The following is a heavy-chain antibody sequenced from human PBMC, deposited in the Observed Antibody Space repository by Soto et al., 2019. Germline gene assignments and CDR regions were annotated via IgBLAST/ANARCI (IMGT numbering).Heavy chain of an antibody. CDR2: IYYSGSS. V-gene: IGHV4-59*08. CDR1: GGSISSYY. D-gene: IGHD6-19*01. J-gene: IGHJ5*02. Sequence: SETLSLTCTVSGGSISSYYWSWIRQPPGKGLEWIGYIYYSGSSNYNPSLKSRVTISVDTSKNQFSLKLNSVTAADTAVYYCARQRVVAGHWFDPWGQGTLVTVSS. CDR3: ARQRVVAGHWFDP.